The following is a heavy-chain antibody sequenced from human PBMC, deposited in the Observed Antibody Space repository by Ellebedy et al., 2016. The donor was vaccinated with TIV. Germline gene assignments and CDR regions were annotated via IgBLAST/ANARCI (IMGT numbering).Heavy chain of an antibody. CDR3: VRGSTTVTSKNWFDP. CDR2: TRNKANSYTT. J-gene: IGHJ5*02. V-gene: IGHV3-72*01. CDR1: GFTFSDHY. Sequence: GESLKISCAASGFTFSDHYMDWVRQAPGKGLEWVGRTRNKANSYTTEYAASVKGRFTIPRDDSKNALYHQMNSLKTEDTAVYYGVRGSTTVTSKNWFDPWGQGTPVTVSS. D-gene: IGHD4-17*01.